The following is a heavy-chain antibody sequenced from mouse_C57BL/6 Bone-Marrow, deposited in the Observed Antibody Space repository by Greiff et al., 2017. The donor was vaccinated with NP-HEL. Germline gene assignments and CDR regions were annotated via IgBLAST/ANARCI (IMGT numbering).Heavy chain of an antibody. CDR2: ILPGSGST. J-gene: IGHJ3*01. CDR1: GYTFTGYW. Sequence: VQLQQSGAELMKPGASVKLSCKATGYTFTGYWIEWVKQRPGHGLEWIGEILPGSGSTNYNEKFKGKATFTANTSSNTAYMQLSSLTIDDSSIYDSAREGGSPWFGYWGQGTLVTVSA. V-gene: IGHV1-9*01. CDR3: AREGGSPWFGY. D-gene: IGHD1-1*02.